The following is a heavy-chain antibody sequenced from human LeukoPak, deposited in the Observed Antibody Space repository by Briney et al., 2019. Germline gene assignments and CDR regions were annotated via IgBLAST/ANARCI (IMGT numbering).Heavy chain of an antibody. CDR1: GGSISSYY. CDR3: ARDFGDYSGAFDI. V-gene: IGHV4-59*06. D-gene: IGHD4-17*01. J-gene: IGHJ3*02. Sequence: SETLSLTCTVSGGSISSYYWSWIRQPPGKGLEWIGYIYYSGSTYYNPSLKSRVTISVDTSKNQFSLKPSSVTAADTAVYYCARDFGDYSGAFDIWGQGTMVTVSS. CDR2: IYYSGST.